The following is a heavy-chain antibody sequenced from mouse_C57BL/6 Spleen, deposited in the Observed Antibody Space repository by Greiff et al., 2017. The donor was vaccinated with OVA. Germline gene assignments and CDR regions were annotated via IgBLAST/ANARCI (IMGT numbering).Heavy chain of an antibody. CDR3: ARGYYYGSSSAWFAY. V-gene: IGHV5-17*01. J-gene: IGHJ3*01. Sequence: DVMLVESGGGLVKPGGSLKLSCAASGFTFSDYGMHWVRQAPEQGLEWVAYISSGSSTIYYADTVKGRFTISRDNAKNTLFLHMTSLRSEDTAMYYCARGYYYGSSSAWFAYWGQGTLVTVSA. CDR2: ISSGSSTI. D-gene: IGHD1-1*01. CDR1: GFTFSDYG.